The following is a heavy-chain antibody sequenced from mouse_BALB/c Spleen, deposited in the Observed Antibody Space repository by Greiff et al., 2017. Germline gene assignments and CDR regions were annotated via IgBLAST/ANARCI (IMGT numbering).Heavy chain of an antibody. V-gene: IGHV3-8*02. Sequence: EVKLQESGPSLVKPSQTLSLTCSVTGDSITSCYWNWIRKFPGNKLEYMGYISYSGSTYYNPSLKSRISITRDTSKNQYYLQLNSVTTEDTATYYCARSNWDWYFDVWGAGTTVTVSS. D-gene: IGHD4-1*01. CDR3: ARSNWDWYFDV. CDR2: ISYSGST. CDR1: GDSITSCY. J-gene: IGHJ1*01.